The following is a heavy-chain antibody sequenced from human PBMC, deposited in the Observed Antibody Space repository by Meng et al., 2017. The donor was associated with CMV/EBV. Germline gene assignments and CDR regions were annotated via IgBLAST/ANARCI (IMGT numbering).Heavy chain of an antibody. CDR2: INSDGSST. CDR1: GFTFSSHW. D-gene: IGHD1-26*01. V-gene: IGHV3-74*01. CDR3: ARDAGATGMDV. J-gene: IGHJ6*02. Sequence: LSLTCAASGFTFSSHWMHWVRQAPGKGLVWVSRINSDGSSTSYADSVKGRFTISRDNAKNTLYLQMNSLRAEDTAVYYCARDAGATGMDVWGQGTTVTVSS.